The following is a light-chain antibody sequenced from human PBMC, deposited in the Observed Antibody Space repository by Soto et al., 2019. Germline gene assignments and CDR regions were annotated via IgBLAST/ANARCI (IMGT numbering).Light chain of an antibody. J-gene: IGKJ1*01. Sequence: DIQMTQSPSSLSAFVGDRVTITCRASQSTSDYLAWYQQKPGKAPKLLIYGASTLQSGVPSRFSGTGSGTDFTLTISSLQPKDVATYSCQNYDSVPWTFGQGTKVEVK. CDR3: QNYDSVPWT. CDR1: QSTSDY. V-gene: IGKV1-27*01. CDR2: GAS.